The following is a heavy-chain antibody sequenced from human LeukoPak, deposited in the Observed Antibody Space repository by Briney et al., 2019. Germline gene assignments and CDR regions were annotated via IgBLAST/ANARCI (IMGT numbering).Heavy chain of an antibody. D-gene: IGHD3-3*01. CDR1: GFTFSSYS. Sequence: GGSLRLSCAAAGFTFSSYSMSWVRQAPGKGLEWVSAISGSVGSTYYADSVKGRFTISRDNSKNTLYLRMNSLRAEDTAVYYCAKAPTSDFWSGYYPFDYWGQGTLVTVSS. V-gene: IGHV3-23*01. CDR3: AKAPTSDFWSGYYPFDY. CDR2: ISGSVGST. J-gene: IGHJ4*02.